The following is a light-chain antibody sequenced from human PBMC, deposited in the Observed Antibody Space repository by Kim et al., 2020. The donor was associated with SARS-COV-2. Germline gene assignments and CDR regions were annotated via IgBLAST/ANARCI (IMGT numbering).Light chain of an antibody. CDR3: CSYAGSSSLV. CDR1: SSDVGGYSY. CDR2: GVT. J-gene: IGLJ3*02. V-gene: IGLV2-11*03. Sequence: GQSVTISCTGTSSDVGGYSYVSWYQQHPGKAPKLMTYGVTERPSGVPDRFSGSKSGNTASLTISGLQAEDEADYYCCSYAGSSSLVFGGGTQLTVL.